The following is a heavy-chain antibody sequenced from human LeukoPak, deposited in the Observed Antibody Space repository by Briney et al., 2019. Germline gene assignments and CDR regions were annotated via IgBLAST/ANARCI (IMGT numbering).Heavy chain of an antibody. CDR2: IYYSGTT. CDR1: GGSISSDGYY. D-gene: IGHD2-15*01. CDR3: ARYRDSGGRLAFDI. V-gene: IGHV4-31*03. Sequence: SETLSLTCTVSGGSISSDGYYWSWIRQHPGKGLEWIGYIYYSGTTYYNPSLESRVTMSVDTSKNQFSLKLSSVTAADTAVYYCARYRDSGGRLAFDIWGQGTVVTVSS. J-gene: IGHJ3*02.